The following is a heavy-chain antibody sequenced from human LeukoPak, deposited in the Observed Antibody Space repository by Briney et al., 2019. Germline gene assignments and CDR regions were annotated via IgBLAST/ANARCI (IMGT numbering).Heavy chain of an antibody. CDR3: ARDENYGIFFNVDY. D-gene: IGHD4-17*01. CDR2: ISGSTGDT. CDR1: GYSFVLYG. V-gene: IGHV1-18*01. Sequence: ASVKVSCKASGYSFVLYGISWVRQAPGEGPEWMGWISGSTGDTNYAQKFQGRVTMTADTSTSTAYMELRSLRSDDTAVYYCARDENYGIFFNVDYWGQGTLVTVTS. J-gene: IGHJ4*02.